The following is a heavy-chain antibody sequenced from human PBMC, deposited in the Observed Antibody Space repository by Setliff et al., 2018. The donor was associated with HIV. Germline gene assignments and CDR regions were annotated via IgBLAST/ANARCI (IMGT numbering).Heavy chain of an antibody. CDR2: IYHSGST. Sequence: LSLTCAVSGYSISSGYYWGWIRQPPGEGLEWIGTIYHSGSTYYNPSLKSRVTISVDTSKNQFSLRLSSVTAADSAVYYCARRRETIVVVIGIPNWYFDLWGRGTLVTVSS. CDR1: GYSISSGYY. D-gene: IGHD2-21*01. J-gene: IGHJ2*01. V-gene: IGHV4-38-2*01. CDR3: ARRRETIVVVIGIPNWYFDL.